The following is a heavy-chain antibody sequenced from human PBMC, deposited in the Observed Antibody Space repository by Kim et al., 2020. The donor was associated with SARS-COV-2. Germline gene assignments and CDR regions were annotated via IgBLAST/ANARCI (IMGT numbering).Heavy chain of an antibody. Sequence: GTTYYADSVKGRFTIARDNSKNTLFRQMNSLRADDTAVDYCAKLVGPTDYWGQGTLVTVSS. CDR2: GTT. V-gene: IGHV3-23*01. J-gene: IGHJ4*02. CDR3: AKLVGPTDY. D-gene: IGHD2-8*02.